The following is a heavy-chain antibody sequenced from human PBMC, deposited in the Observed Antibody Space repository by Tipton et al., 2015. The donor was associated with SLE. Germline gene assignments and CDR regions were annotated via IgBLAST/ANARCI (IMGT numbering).Heavy chain of an antibody. V-gene: IGHV3-48*01. CDR2: ISSSSSTK. Sequence: SLRLSCAASGFTFSTYNMNWVRQAPGKGLEWVSFISSSSSTKYYADSVKGRFTISRDNAKNSLFLQMNSLRVEDTAVYYCAREHDYNYFFDYWGQGTLITVSS. D-gene: IGHD5-24*01. J-gene: IGHJ4*02. CDR1: GFTFSTYN. CDR3: AREHDYNYFFDY.